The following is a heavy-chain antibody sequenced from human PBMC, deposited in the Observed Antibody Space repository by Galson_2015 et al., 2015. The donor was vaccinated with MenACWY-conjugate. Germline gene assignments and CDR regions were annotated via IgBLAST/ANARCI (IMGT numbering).Heavy chain of an antibody. Sequence: SLRLSCAASGFTFSDYAMTWVRQAPGRGLEWVSGISGSGDTTYYADPVKGRFAISRDNSKNTLSLQMNGLRTEDTAVYFCTRLGRFWGGQDYWGPGSLVIVSS. V-gene: IGHV3-23*01. CDR1: GFTFSDYA. J-gene: IGHJ4*02. D-gene: IGHD3-3*01. CDR3: TRLGRFWGGQDY. CDR2: ISGSGDTT.